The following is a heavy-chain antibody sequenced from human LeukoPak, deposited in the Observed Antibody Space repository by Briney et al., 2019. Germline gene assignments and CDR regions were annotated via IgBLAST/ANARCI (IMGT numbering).Heavy chain of an antibody. CDR1: GGSISPWY. CDR2: IYTSGST. CDR3: AREPKGLRGPSY. Sequence: PSETLSLTCTVSGGSISPWYWSWIRQPPGKGLEWIGRIYTSGSTNYNLSLKSRVTMSVDTSKNQFSLKLSSVTAADTAVYYCAREPKGLRGPSYWGQGTLVTVSS. V-gene: IGHV4-4*07. J-gene: IGHJ4*02. D-gene: IGHD5-12*01.